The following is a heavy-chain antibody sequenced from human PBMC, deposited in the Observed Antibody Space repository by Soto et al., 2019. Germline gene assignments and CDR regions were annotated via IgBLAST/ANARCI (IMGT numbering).Heavy chain of an antibody. D-gene: IGHD6-13*01. V-gene: IGHV6-1*01. CDR2: TYYRSKWYN. CDR3: ARGWGLYSTSWYRFDP. Sequence: QSQTLSLTCAISGDSVSSNSAAWNWIRQSPSRGLEWLGRTYYRSKWYNDYAVSVKSRITINPDKSKNQFYLQLNSVTPEDTAVYYCARGWGLYSTSWYRFDPWGQGTLVTVSS. J-gene: IGHJ5*02. CDR1: GDSVSSNSAA.